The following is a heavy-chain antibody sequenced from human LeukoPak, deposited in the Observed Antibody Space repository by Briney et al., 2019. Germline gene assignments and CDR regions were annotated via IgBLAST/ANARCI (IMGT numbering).Heavy chain of an antibody. J-gene: IGHJ5*02. CDR3: ARDNSVGDSAWWFDP. CDR1: GSTFSRFA. Sequence: SVKVSCKASGSTFSRFAMSWVRRAPRQGLEWMGGIIPIFGTANYAQRFQGRVTITADESTGTAYMEVSSLRSEDTAVYYCARDNSVGDSAWWFDPWGQGTLVTVSS. V-gene: IGHV1-69*13. CDR2: IIPIFGTA. D-gene: IGHD5-12*01.